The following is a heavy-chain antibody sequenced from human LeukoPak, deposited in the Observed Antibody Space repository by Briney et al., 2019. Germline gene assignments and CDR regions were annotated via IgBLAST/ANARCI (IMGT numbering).Heavy chain of an antibody. CDR3: ARSKYTGSHIDH. Sequence: SETLSLTCAVYGGSFRGYYWTWIRQPPGKGLEWFGEINHSGNTKYNSSLKRRVTISADTSKNQFSLKLSSVTAADTAVYYCARSKYTGSHIDHWGQGTLVTVSS. CDR2: INHSGNT. V-gene: IGHV4-34*01. D-gene: IGHD1-26*01. J-gene: IGHJ4*02. CDR1: GGSFRGYY.